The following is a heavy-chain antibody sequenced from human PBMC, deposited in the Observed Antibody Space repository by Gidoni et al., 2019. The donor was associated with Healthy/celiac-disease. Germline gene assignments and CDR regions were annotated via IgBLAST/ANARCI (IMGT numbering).Heavy chain of an antibody. D-gene: IGHD2-2*01. CDR1: GGSISSSSYY. V-gene: IGHV4-39*01. Sequence: QLQLQESGPGLVKPSETLSLTCTVSGGSISSSSYYWGWIRQPPGKGLEWIGSIYYSGSTYYNPSLKSRVTISVDTSKNQFSLKLSSVTAADTAVYYCARHGVVPAANGWNWFDPWGQGTLVTVSS. J-gene: IGHJ5*02. CDR3: ARHGVVPAANGWNWFDP. CDR2: IYYSGST.